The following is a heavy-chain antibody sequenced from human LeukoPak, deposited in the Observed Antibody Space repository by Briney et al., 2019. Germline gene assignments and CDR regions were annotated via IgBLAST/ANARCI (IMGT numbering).Heavy chain of an antibody. D-gene: IGHD3-22*01. Sequence: GGSLRLSCAASGFTFSSYAMSWVRQAPGKGLEWVSAISGSGGSTYYADSVKGRFTISRDNAKNSLYLQMNSLRDEDTAVYYCARDHSPYYYDNSGYPGYWGQGTLVTVSS. CDR2: ISGSGGST. CDR3: ARDHSPYYYDNSGYPGY. J-gene: IGHJ4*02. CDR1: GFTFSSYA. V-gene: IGHV3-23*01.